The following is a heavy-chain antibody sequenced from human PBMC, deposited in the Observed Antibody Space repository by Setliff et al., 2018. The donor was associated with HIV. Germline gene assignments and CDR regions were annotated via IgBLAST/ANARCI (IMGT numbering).Heavy chain of an antibody. CDR1: GYSISNGYY. J-gene: IGHJ4*02. CDR3: ARDQPQDYDSLTGYYTGRYFDY. Sequence: SETLSLTCALSGYSISNGYYWGWIRQPPGKGLEWIGNVYHTGRTYYNPSLKSRVTISVDTSKNQFSLKLTSVTAADTAVYYCARDQPQDYDSLTGYYTGRYFDYWGRGTLVTVSS. D-gene: IGHD3-9*01. V-gene: IGHV4-38-2*02. CDR2: VYHTGRT.